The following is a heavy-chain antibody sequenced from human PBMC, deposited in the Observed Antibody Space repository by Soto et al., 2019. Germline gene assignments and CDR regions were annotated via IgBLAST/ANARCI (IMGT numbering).Heavy chain of an antibody. V-gene: IGHV4-34*01. D-gene: IGHD2-2*01. Sequence: SETLSLTCAVYGGSFSGYYWSWIRQPPGKGLEWIGEINHSGSTNYNPSLKSRVTISVDTSKNQFSLKLSSVTAADTAVYYCARGNIYCSSTSCYFYYYYYGMDVWGQGTTVTVS. J-gene: IGHJ6*02. CDR1: GGSFSGYY. CDR3: ARGNIYCSSTSCYFYYYYYGMDV. CDR2: INHSGST.